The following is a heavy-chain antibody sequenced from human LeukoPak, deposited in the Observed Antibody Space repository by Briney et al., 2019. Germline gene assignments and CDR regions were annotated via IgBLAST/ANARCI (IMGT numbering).Heavy chain of an antibody. Sequence: ASVKVSCKASGYTFTGYYMHWVRQAPGQGLEWMGWINPNSGGTNYAQKFQGRVTMTRDTSTSTVYMELSSLRSEDTAVYYCARDRHLGYCSGGSCYYFDYWGQGTLVTVSS. D-gene: IGHD2-15*01. CDR3: ARDRHLGYCSGGSCYYFDY. V-gene: IGHV1-2*02. CDR1: GYTFTGYY. J-gene: IGHJ4*02. CDR2: INPNSGGT.